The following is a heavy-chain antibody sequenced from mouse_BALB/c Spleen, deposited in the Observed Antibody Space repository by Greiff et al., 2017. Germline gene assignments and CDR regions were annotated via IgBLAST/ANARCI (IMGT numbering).Heavy chain of an antibody. V-gene: IGHV14-3*02. CDR3: ARTTIPYAMDY. J-gene: IGHJ4*01. CDR1: GFNIKDTY. CDR2: IDPANGNT. Sequence: VQLQQSGAELVKPGASVKLSCTASGFNIKDTYMHWVKQRPEQGLEWIGRIDPANGNTKYDPKFQGKATITADTSSNTAYLQLSSLTSEDTAVYYCARTTIPYAMDYWGQGTSVTVSS. D-gene: IGHD5-5*01.